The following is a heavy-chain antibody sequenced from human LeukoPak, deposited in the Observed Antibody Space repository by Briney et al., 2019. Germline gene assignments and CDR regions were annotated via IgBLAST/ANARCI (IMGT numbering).Heavy chain of an antibody. Sequence: ASVKVSCKASGYTFTSCAMNWVRQAPGQGLEWMGWINTNTGNPTYAQGFTGRFVFSLDTSVSTAYLQISSLKAEDTAVYYCARDGVYYDRPRGAFDIWGQGTMVTVSS. D-gene: IGHD3-22*01. V-gene: IGHV7-4-1*02. CDR3: ARDGVYYDRPRGAFDI. CDR2: INTNTGNP. J-gene: IGHJ3*02. CDR1: GYTFTSCA.